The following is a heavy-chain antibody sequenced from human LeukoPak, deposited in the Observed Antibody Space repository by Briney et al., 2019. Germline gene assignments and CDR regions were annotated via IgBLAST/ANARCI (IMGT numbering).Heavy chain of an antibody. D-gene: IGHD1-26*01. V-gene: IGHV4-59*08. J-gene: IGHJ4*02. CDR1: GGSISSHY. Sequence: SETLSLTCTVSGGSISSHYWSWIRQSPEKGLEWIGYIYYSGSTNYNPSLKSRVTISVDTSKNQFSLKLSSVTAADTAVYYCARAHGGGSYYESDYWGQGTLVTVSS. CDR3: ARAHGGGSYYESDY. CDR2: IYYSGST.